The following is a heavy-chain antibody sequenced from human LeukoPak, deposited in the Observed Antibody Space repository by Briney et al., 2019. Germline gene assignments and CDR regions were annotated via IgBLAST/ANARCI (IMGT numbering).Heavy chain of an antibody. J-gene: IGHJ4*02. V-gene: IGHV3-23*01. CDR2: ISGSGGST. CDR3: AKDPGSLWDYGDYVDY. CDR1: GFTFSSYA. Sequence: GGSLRLSCAASGFTFSSYAMSWVRQAPGKGLEWVSAISGSGGSTYYADSVKGRFTISRDNSKNTLYLQMNSLRAEDTAVYHCAKDPGSLWDYGDYVDYWGQGTLVTVSS. D-gene: IGHD4-17*01.